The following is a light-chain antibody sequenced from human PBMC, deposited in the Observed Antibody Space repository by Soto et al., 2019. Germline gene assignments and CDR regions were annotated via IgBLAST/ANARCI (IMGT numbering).Light chain of an antibody. J-gene: IGLJ1*01. Sequence: QSVLTQPPSVSGAPGQRVTISCTGSSSNIGAGYDVHWYQQLPGTAPKLLIYGNSNRPSGVPDRFSGSKSGNTASLTISGLQAEDEADFFCCSYGGSFPYVFGTGTKVTVL. CDR3: CSYGGSFPYV. CDR2: GNS. CDR1: SSNIGAGYD. V-gene: IGLV1-40*01.